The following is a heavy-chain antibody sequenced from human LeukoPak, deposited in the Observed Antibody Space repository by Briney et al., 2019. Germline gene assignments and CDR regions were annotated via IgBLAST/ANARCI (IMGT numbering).Heavy chain of an antibody. CDR2: INPNSGGT. D-gene: IGHD5-18*01. V-gene: IGHV1-2*02. Sequence: ASVKVSCKASGYTFTGYYMHWVRQAPGQGLEWMGWINPNSGGTNYAQKFQGGVTMTRDTSISTAYMELSRLRSDDTAVYYCARRKDTAMVTYFDYWGQGTLVTVSS. CDR3: ARRKDTAMVTYFDY. CDR1: GYTFTGYY. J-gene: IGHJ4*02.